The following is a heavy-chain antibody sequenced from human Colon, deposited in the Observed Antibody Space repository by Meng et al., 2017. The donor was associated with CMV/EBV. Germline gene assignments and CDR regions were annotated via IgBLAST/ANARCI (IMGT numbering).Heavy chain of an antibody. D-gene: IGHD3-3*02. Sequence: SLKISCAASGFTFDDYALHWVRQRPGKGLEWVSGISWKCGRLDYADSVKGRFTISRDNAKSSLSLQMNSLRPEDTALYYCANDSGMYIFLPFDHWGQGTLVTVSS. CDR2: ISWKCGRL. V-gene: IGHV3-9*01. CDR1: GFTFDDYA. CDR3: ANDSGMYIFLPFDH. J-gene: IGHJ4*02.